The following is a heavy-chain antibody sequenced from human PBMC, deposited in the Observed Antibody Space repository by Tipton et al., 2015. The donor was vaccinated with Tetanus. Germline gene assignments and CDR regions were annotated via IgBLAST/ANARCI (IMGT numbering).Heavy chain of an antibody. Sequence: SLRLSCSASGFTFSFYWMNWVRQAPGEGLEWVAAINEDGSQRLYEDSLRGRFTIARDNAKDLVILQMNSLRAEDTAVYYCGRDLTYIRGLGHWGQGALVTVAS. J-gene: IGHJ4*02. D-gene: IGHD1-20*01. CDR1: GFTFSFYW. CDR3: GRDLTYIRGLGH. V-gene: IGHV3-7*01. CDR2: INEDGSQR.